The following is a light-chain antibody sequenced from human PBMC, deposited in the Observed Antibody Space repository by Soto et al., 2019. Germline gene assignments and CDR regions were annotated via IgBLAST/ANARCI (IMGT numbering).Light chain of an antibody. V-gene: IGKV1-39*01. J-gene: IGKJ1*01. CDR3: QQSYSNTWT. Sequence: DIQMTQSPSSLSASVGDRVTITCRASQGISTYLNWYQQRPGKAPKLLIYAASSLQSGVPSRFSGSGSETHVTLTISSLQPEDFETYSCQQSYSNTWTFGQGTKVDIK. CDR2: AAS. CDR1: QGISTY.